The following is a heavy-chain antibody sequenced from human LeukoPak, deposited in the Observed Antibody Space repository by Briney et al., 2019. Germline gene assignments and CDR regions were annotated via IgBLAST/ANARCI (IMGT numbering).Heavy chain of an antibody. CDR3: AKSSRYGTGWFGRNDY. D-gene: IGHD6-19*01. Sequence: HSGGSLRLSCAASGFTFSSYAMSWVRQAPGKGLEWVSAISGSGGSTYYADSVKGRFTISRDNSKNTLYLQMNSLRADDTAVYYCAKSSRYGTGWFGRNDYWGQGTLVTVSS. V-gene: IGHV3-23*01. CDR1: GFTFSSYA. CDR2: ISGSGGST. J-gene: IGHJ4*02.